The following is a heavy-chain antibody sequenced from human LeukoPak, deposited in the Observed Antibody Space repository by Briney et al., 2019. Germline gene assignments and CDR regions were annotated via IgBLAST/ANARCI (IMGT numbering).Heavy chain of an antibody. Sequence: GGSLRLSCAASGFTFSSYAMSWVRQAPGKGLEWVSAISGSGGSTYYADSVKGRFTISRDNSKNTLYLQLNSLRAEDTAVYYCAKDPLGIVVVPAAAPDDYWGQGTLVTVSS. V-gene: IGHV3-23*01. D-gene: IGHD2-2*03. J-gene: IGHJ4*02. CDR1: GFTFSSYA. CDR2: ISGSGGST. CDR3: AKDPLGIVVVPAAAPDDY.